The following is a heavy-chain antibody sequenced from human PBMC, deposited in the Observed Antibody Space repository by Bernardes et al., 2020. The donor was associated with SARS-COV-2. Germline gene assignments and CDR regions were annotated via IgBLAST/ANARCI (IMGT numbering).Heavy chain of an antibody. J-gene: IGHJ2*01. V-gene: IGHV3-15*01. CDR3: ATEFFWYFDV. CDR2: IKHKHDGGTA. Sequence: GGSLRLSCAVSGLSFSEAWMSWVRQVPGKGLEWVGLIKHKHDGGTADYAAPVKDRFTISRDDSKNTLYLQMNFLRTEDTAVYYCATEFFWYFDVWGRGTLVTVSP. CDR1: GLSFSEAW.